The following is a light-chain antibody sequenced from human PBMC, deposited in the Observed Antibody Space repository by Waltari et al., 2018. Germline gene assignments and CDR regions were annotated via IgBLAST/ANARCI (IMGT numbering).Light chain of an antibody. CDR2: RNN. Sequence: QSVLTQPPSASGTPGQRVTISCSGSSSNIGSNYVYWYQQLPGTAPKLLISRNNPRPSGVPVRVSGAKSGTSASLAVSGLRSEDEADYYCAAGGDSLSGVVFGGWTKLTVL. J-gene: IGLJ2*01. V-gene: IGLV1-47*01. CDR1: SSNIGSNY. CDR3: AAGGDSLSGVV.